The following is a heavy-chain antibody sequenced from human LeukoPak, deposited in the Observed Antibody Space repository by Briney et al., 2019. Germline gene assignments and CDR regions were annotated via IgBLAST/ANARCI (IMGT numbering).Heavy chain of an antibody. D-gene: IGHD2-15*01. V-gene: IGHV4-59*08. CDR2: IYSSGST. J-gene: IGHJ5*02. CDR1: GGSIISYY. CDR3: VKRSATWFDP. Sequence: SETLSLTCTVSGGSIISYYWSWIRQPPGKGLEWIGYIYSSGSTNYNPSLKSRVTISADTSKNQFSLKLDSVTAADTAVYYCVKRSATWFDPWGQGTLVTVSS.